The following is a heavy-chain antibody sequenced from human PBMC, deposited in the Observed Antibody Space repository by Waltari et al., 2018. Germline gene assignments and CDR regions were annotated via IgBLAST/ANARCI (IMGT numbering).Heavy chain of an antibody. CDR2: MQYRGST. D-gene: IGHD4-17*01. V-gene: IGHV4-39*01. CDR3: GRIAFGDDGGYFQY. J-gene: IGHJ1*01. CDR1: GGSITTNYN. Sequence: QPQLQESGPGLVRPSETLSLTCTVSGGSITTNYNWAWIRQPPGKGLEWMGNMQYRGSTFYNPSLMSRVTISLDTSKNQFSLTLTSVDAADTAVYFCGRIAFGDDGGYFQYWGQGTLVTVSS.